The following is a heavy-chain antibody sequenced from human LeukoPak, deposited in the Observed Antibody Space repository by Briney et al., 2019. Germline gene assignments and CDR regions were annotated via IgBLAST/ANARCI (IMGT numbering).Heavy chain of an antibody. CDR3: AKDAAAGIIGVAGWFDY. D-gene: IGHD6-13*01. J-gene: IGHJ4*02. V-gene: IGHV3-66*01. CDR1: GFTVRSNY. CDR2: ILGGGSA. Sequence: GGSLRLSCAASGFTVRSNYMSWVRQAPRKGLGWVALILGGGSAAYSDSVKGRFTISRDNSKNTLYLQMNSLRAEDQAVYYCAKDAAAGIIGVAGWFDYWGQGTLVTVSS.